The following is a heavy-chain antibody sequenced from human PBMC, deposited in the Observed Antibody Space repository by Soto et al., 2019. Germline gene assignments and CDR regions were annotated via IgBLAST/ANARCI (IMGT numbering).Heavy chain of an antibody. J-gene: IGHJ4*02. CDR3: ARAITGTTGFLRDYFDY. D-gene: IGHD1-7*01. CDR2: ISAYNGNT. Sequence: GASVKVSCKASGYTFTSYGISWVRQAPGQGLEWMGWISAYNGNTNYAQKLQGRVTMTTDTSTSTAYMELRSLRSDDTAVYYCARAITGTTGFLRDYFDYWGQGTLVTVSS. CDR1: GYTFTSYG. V-gene: IGHV1-18*01.